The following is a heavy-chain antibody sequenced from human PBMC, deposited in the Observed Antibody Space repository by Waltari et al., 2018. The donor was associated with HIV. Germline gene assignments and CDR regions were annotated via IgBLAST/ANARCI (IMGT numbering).Heavy chain of an antibody. CDR2: ISAYNGNI. D-gene: IGHD3-22*01. CDR3: ARDYYYDSSGYYSYCDS. J-gene: IGHJ4*02. CDR1: GYTFTSYG. Sequence: QVQLVQSGAEVKKPGASVKVSCKASGYTFTSYGISWVRQAPGQGLEWMGWISAYNGNINYAQNLQGRVTMTTDTSTSTAYMELRNLRSDDTAVYYCARDYYYDSSGYYSYCDSWGQGTLVTVSS. V-gene: IGHV1-18*01.